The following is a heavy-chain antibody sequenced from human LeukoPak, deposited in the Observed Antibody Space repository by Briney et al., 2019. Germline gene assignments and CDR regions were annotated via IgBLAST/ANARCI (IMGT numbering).Heavy chain of an antibody. V-gene: IGHV3-9*01. Sequence: SLRLSCAASGFTFDDYAMHWVRQAPGKDLEWVSGISCNSGSIGYADSVKGRFTISRDNAKNSLYLQMNSLRAEDTALYYCAKYDSSGYFPGGGFDYWGQGTLVTVSS. J-gene: IGHJ4*02. CDR1: GFTFDDYA. CDR2: ISCNSGSI. CDR3: AKYDSSGYFPGGGFDY. D-gene: IGHD3-22*01.